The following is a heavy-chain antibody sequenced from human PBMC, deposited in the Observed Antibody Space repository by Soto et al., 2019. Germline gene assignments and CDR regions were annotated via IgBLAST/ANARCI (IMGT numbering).Heavy chain of an antibody. CDR2: ISSTSTVI. CDR3: VRGGSGATSADLFDA. J-gene: IGHJ3*01. CDR1: GFAFSAYS. V-gene: IGHV3-21*01. D-gene: IGHD3-10*01. Sequence: EGSLRLSCAASGFAFSAYSISFFGQAPWKGLEWVSSISSTSTVIFYAESVRGRFTISRDNAMNSLYLHMNGLRDEDTAVYYCVRGGSGATSADLFDAWGQGTLVTVS.